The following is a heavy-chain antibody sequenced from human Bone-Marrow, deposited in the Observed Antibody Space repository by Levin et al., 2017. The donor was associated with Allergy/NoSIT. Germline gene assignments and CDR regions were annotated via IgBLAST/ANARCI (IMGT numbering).Heavy chain of an antibody. CDR1: GFSFSRYS. CDR3: ARWGVWFGELPLDS. V-gene: IGHV3-48*02. CDR2: ISFSSNTI. D-gene: IGHD3-10*01. J-gene: IGHJ4*02. Sequence: GGSLRLSCAASGFSFSRYSMNWVRQAPGKGLEWISYISFSSNTIYYADSVKGRFTISRDNAKNSVFLQMNSLRDEDTAVYHCARWGVWFGELPLDSWGQGTLVTVSS.